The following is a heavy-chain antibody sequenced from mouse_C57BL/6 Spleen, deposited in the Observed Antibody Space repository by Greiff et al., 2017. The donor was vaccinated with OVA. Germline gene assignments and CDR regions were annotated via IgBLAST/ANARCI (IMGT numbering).Heavy chain of an antibody. CDR3: AREGIRLWLGAMDY. Sequence: VQLQQSGPELVKPGASVKISCKASGYSFTDYNMNWVKQSNGKSLEWIGVINPNYGTTSYNQKFKGKATLTVDQSSSTAYMQLNSLTSEDSAAYYCAREGIRLWLGAMDYWGQGTSVTVSS. CDR1: GYSFTDYN. D-gene: IGHD2-2*01. V-gene: IGHV1-39*01. J-gene: IGHJ4*01. CDR2: INPNYGTT.